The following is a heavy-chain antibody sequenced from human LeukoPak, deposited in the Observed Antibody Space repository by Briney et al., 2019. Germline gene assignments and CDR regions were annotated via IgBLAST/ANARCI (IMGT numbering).Heavy chain of an antibody. V-gene: IGHV3-74*01. D-gene: IGHD2-21*02. CDR1: GFTFSYYS. Sequence: PGGSLRLSCAASGFTFSYYSMNWVRQAPGKGLMWVSRIKNDGSVTSYADSVKGRFTISRDNAKNTLYLQMNSLRADDTAVYYCARSPNCGGDCFWGQGTLVTVSS. CDR2: IKNDGSVT. CDR3: ARSPNCGGDCF. J-gene: IGHJ4*02.